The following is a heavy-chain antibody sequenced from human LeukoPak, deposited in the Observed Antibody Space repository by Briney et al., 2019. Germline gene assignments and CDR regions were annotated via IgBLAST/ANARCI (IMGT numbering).Heavy chain of an antibody. J-gene: IGHJ4*02. CDR3: AKDPLLWFGESHFDY. V-gene: IGHV3-30*18. CDR1: GFTFSSYG. D-gene: IGHD3-10*01. CDR2: ISYDGSSK. Sequence: GGSLRLSCAASGFTFSSYGMHWVRQAPGKGLEGVAVISYDGSSKYYADSVKGRFTISRDNSKNTLYLQMNSLRAEDTAVYYCAKDPLLWFGESHFDYWGQGTLVTVSS.